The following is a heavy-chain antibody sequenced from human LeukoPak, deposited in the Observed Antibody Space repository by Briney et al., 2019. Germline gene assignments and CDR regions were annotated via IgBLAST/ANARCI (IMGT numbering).Heavy chain of an antibody. CDR3: AKRYCSSTSCYGRYDAFDI. CDR1: GFTFSSYA. J-gene: IGHJ3*02. Sequence: GGSLRLSCAASGFTFSSYAMSWVRQAPGKGLEWVSAISGSGGSTYYADSVKGRFTISRDNSKNTLYLQMNSLRAEDTAVYCCAKRYCSSTSCYGRYDAFDIWGQGTMVTVSS. D-gene: IGHD2-2*01. CDR2: ISGSGGST. V-gene: IGHV3-23*01.